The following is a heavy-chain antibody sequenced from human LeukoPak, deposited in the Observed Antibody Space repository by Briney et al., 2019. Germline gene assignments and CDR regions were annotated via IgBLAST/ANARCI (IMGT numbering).Heavy chain of an antibody. J-gene: IGHJ3*02. Sequence: GGSLRLSCAASGFTFSSYAMSWVRQAPGKGLEWVSAISGSGGSTYYADSVKGRFTISRDNSKNTLYLQMNSLRAEDTAVYYCAKGYYDSSGYHYHDAFDIWGQGTMVTVSS. D-gene: IGHD3-22*01. CDR3: AKGYYDSSGYHYHDAFDI. V-gene: IGHV3-23*01. CDR2: ISGSGGST. CDR1: GFTFSSYA.